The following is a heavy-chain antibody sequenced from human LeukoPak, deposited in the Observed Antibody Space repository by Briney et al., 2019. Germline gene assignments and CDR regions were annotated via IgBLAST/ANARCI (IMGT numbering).Heavy chain of an antibody. D-gene: IGHD2-15*01. V-gene: IGHV3-30*18. CDR3: AKDHSAASFDY. CDR2: ISYDGSNK. J-gene: IGHJ4*02. Sequence: PGRSLRLSCAASGFTFSSYGMHWVRQAPGKGLEWVAVISYDGSNKYYADPVKGRFTTSRDNSKNTLYLQMNSLRAEDTAVYYCAKDHSAASFDYWGQGTLVTVSS. CDR1: GFTFSSYG.